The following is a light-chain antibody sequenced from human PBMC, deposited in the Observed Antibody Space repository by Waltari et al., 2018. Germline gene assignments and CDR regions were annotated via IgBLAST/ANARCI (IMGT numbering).Light chain of an antibody. Sequence: DIVMTQSPDSLAVSLGERATINCKSSQSVLYSSNSKNYLAWYQQKPGQPPKLLIYWASTRESGVPDRFSGSGSGTDFTLTISSLQPEDFATYYCQQSYSTPYTFGQGTKLEIK. CDR2: WAS. V-gene: IGKV4-1*01. CDR1: QSVLYSSNSKNY. J-gene: IGKJ2*01. CDR3: QQSYSTPYT.